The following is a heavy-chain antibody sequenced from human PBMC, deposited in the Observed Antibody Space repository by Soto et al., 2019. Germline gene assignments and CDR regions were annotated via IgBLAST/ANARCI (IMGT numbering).Heavy chain of an antibody. CDR1: GFTCSNYH. Sequence: PGGSRRLSCAASGFTCSNYHMSWVRQATGKGLEWLANIKQDGSEKHCVDSVKGRFTISRDNANNPLYLQMTSLRAEDTAVYYCERDLITGHHAFDIWGKGTMVTVSS. J-gene: IGHJ3*02. V-gene: IGHV3-7*01. CDR2: IKQDGSEK. D-gene: IGHD3-16*01. CDR3: ERDLITGHHAFDI.